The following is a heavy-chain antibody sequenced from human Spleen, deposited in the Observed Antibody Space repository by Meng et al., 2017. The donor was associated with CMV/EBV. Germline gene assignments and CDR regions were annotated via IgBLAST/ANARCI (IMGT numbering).Heavy chain of an antibody. D-gene: IGHD1-26*01. CDR1: GFTFSSYL. CDR3: ARGGVDEWELLQY. CDR2: INSDGSST. J-gene: IGHJ4*02. V-gene: IGHV3-74*01. Sequence: GGGLFQPGGSLSLSCAASGFTFSSYLMHWVRQAPGKGLVWVSRINSDGSSTSYADSVKGRFTISRDNAKNTLYLQMNSLRAEDTAVYYCARGGVDEWELLQYWGQGTLVTVSS.